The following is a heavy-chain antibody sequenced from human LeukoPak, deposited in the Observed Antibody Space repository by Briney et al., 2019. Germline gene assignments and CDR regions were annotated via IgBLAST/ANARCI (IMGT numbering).Heavy chain of an antibody. D-gene: IGHD2-21*02. CDR2: INPIFGTD. V-gene: IGHV1-69*06. CDR1: RGTFSSHF. CDR3: ARDEEGDCGGDCYNWFAP. Sequence: GSSVKVSCKASRGTFSSHFISWVRQAPGQGLEWMGGINPIFGTDHYAQKFQDRVTITADISTNTVYMELSNLRSEDTAMYYCARDEEGDCGGDCYNWFAPWGQGTLVTVSS. J-gene: IGHJ5*02.